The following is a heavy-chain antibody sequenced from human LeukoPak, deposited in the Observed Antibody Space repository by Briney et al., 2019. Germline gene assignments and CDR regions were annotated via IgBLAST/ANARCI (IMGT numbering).Heavy chain of an antibody. CDR3: ASGISSSWHLHDY. CDR2: ISYDGSNK. CDR1: GYTFSSYA. V-gene: IGHV3-30*04. J-gene: IGHJ4*02. Sequence: GGSLRLSCAASGYTFSSYAMHWVRQAPGKGLEWVAVISYDGSNKYYADSVKGRFTISRDNSKNTLYLQMNSLRAEDTAVYYCASGISSSWHLHDYWGQGTLVTVSS. D-gene: IGHD6-13*01.